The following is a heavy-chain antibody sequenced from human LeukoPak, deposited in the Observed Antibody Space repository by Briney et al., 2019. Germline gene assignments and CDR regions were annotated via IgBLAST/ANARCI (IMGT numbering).Heavy chain of an antibody. J-gene: IGHJ4*02. V-gene: IGHV1-24*01. Sequence: VASVTVSCKVSGYTLTELSMHWVRQAPGKGLEWMGGFDPGDGETIYAQKSQGRVTMTEDTSTDTAYMELSSLRSEDTAVYYCATSRRGQLGVFDYWGQGTLVTVSS. CDR3: ATSRRGQLGVFDY. CDR1: GYTLTELS. CDR2: FDPGDGET. D-gene: IGHD1-1*01.